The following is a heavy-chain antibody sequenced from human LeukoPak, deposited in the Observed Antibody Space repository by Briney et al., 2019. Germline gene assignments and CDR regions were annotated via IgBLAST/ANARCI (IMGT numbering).Heavy chain of an antibody. J-gene: IGHJ4*02. V-gene: IGHV3-21*04. CDR3: AKSGDLSGSLYIDY. CDR1: GFTFSSYS. D-gene: IGHD2-15*01. CDR2: ISSSSSYI. Sequence: PGGSLRLSCAASGFTFSSYSMNWVRQAPGKGLEWVSSISSSSSYIYYADSVKGRFTISRDNSKNTLYLQMNSLRAEDTAVYYCAKSGDLSGSLYIDYWGQGTLVTVSS.